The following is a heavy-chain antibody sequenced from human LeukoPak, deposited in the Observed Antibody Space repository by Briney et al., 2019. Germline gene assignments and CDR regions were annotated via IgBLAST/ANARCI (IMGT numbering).Heavy chain of an antibody. CDR3: AGTNYCSSTSCHGGSDAFDI. J-gene: IGHJ3*02. CDR1: GHTFTGYY. Sequence: ASVKVSCKASGHTFTGYYMHWVRQAPGQGLEWMGWINPNSGGTNYAQKFQGRVTMTRDTSISTACMELSRLRSDDTAVYYCAGTNYCSSTSCHGGSDAFDIWGQGTMVTVSS. V-gene: IGHV1-2*02. CDR2: INPNSGGT. D-gene: IGHD2-2*01.